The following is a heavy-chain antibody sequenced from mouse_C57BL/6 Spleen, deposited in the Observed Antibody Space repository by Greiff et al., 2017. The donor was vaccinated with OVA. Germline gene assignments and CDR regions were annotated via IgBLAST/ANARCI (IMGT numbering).Heavy chain of an antibody. Sequence: EVQLVESGPGLVKPSQSLSLTCSVTGYSITSGYYWNWIRQFPGNKLEWMGYISYDGSNNYNPSLKNRISITRDTSKNQLFLKLNSVTTEDKDTSRCARGHYCSRIYFDYWGQGTTLTVSS. CDR2: ISYDGSN. CDR3: ARGHYCSRIYFDY. J-gene: IGHJ2*01. CDR1: GYSITSGYY. V-gene: IGHV3-6*01. D-gene: IGHD1-1*01.